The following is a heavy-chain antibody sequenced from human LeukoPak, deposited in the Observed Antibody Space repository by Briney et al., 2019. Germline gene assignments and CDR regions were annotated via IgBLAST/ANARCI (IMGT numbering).Heavy chain of an antibody. CDR1: GSNFGNYY. Sequence: GGSLRLSCAASGSNFGNYYVSWVRQAPGKGLEWVANIKHDGNWKFYADSVKGRFTVSRDNAEKSVYLHMCSLRAEDTAMYYCARENPHYGGNRYWGQGTLVTVSS. CDR3: ARENPHYGGNRY. J-gene: IGHJ4*02. CDR2: IKHDGNWK. D-gene: IGHD4-23*01. V-gene: IGHV3-7*03.